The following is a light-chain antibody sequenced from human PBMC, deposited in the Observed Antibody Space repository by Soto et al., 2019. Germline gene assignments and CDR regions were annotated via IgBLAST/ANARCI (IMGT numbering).Light chain of an antibody. CDR3: QQSYSNPRT. CDR1: ETIARY. J-gene: IGKJ1*01. CDR2: AAS. V-gene: IGKV1-39*01. Sequence: DIQMTQSPSSLSASVGDRVTITCRASETIARYVNWYQQRPGKAPELLISAASSLQSGVPSRFSGGGSGTDFTLTISSLQPEDFATYYCQQSYSNPRTFGQGTKVEIK.